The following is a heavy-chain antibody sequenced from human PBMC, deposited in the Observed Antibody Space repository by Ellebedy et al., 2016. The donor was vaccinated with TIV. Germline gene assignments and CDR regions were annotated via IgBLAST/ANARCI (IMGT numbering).Heavy chain of an antibody. V-gene: IGHV5-51*01. D-gene: IGHD3-9*01. CDR2: IYPGHSDT. Sequence: KVSCKGSGYSFTSYWIGWVRQLPGKGLEWMGIIYPGHSDTRYSPSFQGQVTISADKSISTAYLQWSSLKASDTAMYYCARQKKTGYMIDYWGQGTLVTVSS. J-gene: IGHJ4*02. CDR1: GYSFTSYW. CDR3: ARQKKTGYMIDY.